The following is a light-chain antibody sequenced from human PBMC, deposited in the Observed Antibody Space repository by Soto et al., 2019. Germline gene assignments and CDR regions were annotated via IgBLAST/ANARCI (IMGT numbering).Light chain of an antibody. CDR2: EVN. J-gene: IGLJ2*01. Sequence: QSALTQPASVSGSPGQSITISCTGASSDVGSYNLVSWYQQLPGKAPILIIYEVNERPSGISNRFSGSRSGNTASLTISGLQGEDEAGYYCCSYAGRSIFVFGGGTQLTVL. CDR1: SSDVGSYNL. V-gene: IGLV2-23*02. CDR3: CSYAGRSIFV.